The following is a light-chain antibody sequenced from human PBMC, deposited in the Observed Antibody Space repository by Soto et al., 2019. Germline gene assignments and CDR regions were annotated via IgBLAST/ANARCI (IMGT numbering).Light chain of an antibody. Sequence: DVQLTQAPSTLSASVGDRVTITCRASQDISNYLAWFQQKKGKPPKSLIFAASSLQSGVPSRFRGSGFGTDFTLTISRLQPEDFATYYCQHYNGYPQTFGQGTRLEIK. CDR1: QDISNY. J-gene: IGKJ5*01. CDR3: QHYNGYPQT. V-gene: IGKV1-16*01. CDR2: AAS.